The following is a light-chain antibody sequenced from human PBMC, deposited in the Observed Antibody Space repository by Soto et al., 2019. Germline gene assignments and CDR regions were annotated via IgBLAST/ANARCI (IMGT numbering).Light chain of an antibody. Sequence: DILMTQFPASLSASVEDRVTITCRASQSISSYLNWYQQKPGKAPKLLIYAASSLQSGVPSRFSGSGSGTDFTLTISSLQPEDFATYYCQQSYSGVTFGQGTKVDIK. J-gene: IGKJ1*01. CDR2: AAS. V-gene: IGKV1-39*01. CDR3: QQSYSGVT. CDR1: QSISSY.